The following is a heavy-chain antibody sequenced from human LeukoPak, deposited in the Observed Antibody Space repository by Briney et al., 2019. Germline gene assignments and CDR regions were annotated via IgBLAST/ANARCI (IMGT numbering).Heavy chain of an antibody. D-gene: IGHD2-21*01. Sequence: PSETLFLTCTVSGGSISSSSYYWGWIRQPPGKGLEWIGSIYYSGSTYYNPSLKSRVTISVDTSKNQFSLKLSSVTAADTAVYYCARLPYVQKGAFDIWGQGTMVTVSS. CDR2: IYYSGST. V-gene: IGHV4-39*01. CDR3: ARLPYVQKGAFDI. J-gene: IGHJ3*02. CDR1: GGSISSSSYY.